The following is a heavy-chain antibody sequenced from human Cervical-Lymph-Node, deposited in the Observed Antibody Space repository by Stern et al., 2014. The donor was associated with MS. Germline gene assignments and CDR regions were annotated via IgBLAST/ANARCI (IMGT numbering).Heavy chain of an antibody. D-gene: IGHD2-2*01. J-gene: IGHJ4*02. V-gene: IGHV3-11*01. Sequence: QVQLVESGGGLVKPGGSLRLSCAASGFTFSADFMTRIRQAPGQGLEWVSYISSSGSTVHYADSVKGRFTISRDNANNSLSLQMNSLRAEDTAVYYCASEKCTSASCYLSWGQGALVTVSS. CDR3: ASEKCTSASCYLS. CDR1: GFTFSADF. CDR2: ISSSGSTV.